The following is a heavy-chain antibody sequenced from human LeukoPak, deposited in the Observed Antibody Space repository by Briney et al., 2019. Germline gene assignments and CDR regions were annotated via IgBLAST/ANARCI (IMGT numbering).Heavy chain of an antibody. CDR1: GYSITSGYY. Sequence: SETLSLTCTVSGYSITSGYYWGWIRQPPGKGLEWIGEINHSGSTNYNPSLKSRVTISVDTSKNQFSLKLSSVTAADTAVYYCARYSTRGYSYGRGHWFDPWGQGTLVTVSS. D-gene: IGHD5-18*01. CDR3: ARYSTRGYSYGRGHWFDP. V-gene: IGHV4-38-2*02. J-gene: IGHJ5*02. CDR2: INHSGST.